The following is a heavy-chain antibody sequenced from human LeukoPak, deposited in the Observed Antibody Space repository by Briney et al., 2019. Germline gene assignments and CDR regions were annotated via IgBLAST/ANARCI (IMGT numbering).Heavy chain of an antibody. V-gene: IGHV1-69*01. CDR3: ARGTYYYGSGKYFDY. Sequence: KISCKGSGYSFTNYWIGWVRQAPGRGLGWMGGIIPIFGTANYAQKFQGRVTITADESTSTAYMELSSLRSEDTAVYYCARGTYYYGSGKYFDYWGQGTLATVSS. CDR2: IIPIFGTA. CDR1: GYSFTNYW. J-gene: IGHJ4*02. D-gene: IGHD3-10*01.